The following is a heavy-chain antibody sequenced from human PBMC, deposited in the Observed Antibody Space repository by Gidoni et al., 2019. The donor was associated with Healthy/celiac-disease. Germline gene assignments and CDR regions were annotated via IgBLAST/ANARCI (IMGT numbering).Heavy chain of an antibody. D-gene: IGHD1-26*01. J-gene: IGHJ4*02. Sequence: PLVQSGAEAKKPGSPVKVSCKASGGTFSSYAISWVRQAPGQGLEWMGGIIPNFGTANYAQKFQGRFTITADESTSTAYMELSSLGSEDTAVYYCARGLSYRRSDYWGQGTLVTVSS. CDR2: IIPNFGTA. V-gene: IGHV1-69*01. CDR1: GGTFSSYA. CDR3: ARGLSYRRSDY.